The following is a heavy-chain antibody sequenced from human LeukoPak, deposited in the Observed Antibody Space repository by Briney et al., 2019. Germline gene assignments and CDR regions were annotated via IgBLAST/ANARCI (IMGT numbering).Heavy chain of an antibody. CDR1: GYRFTSYW. V-gene: IGHV5-51*01. D-gene: IGHD6-19*01. Sequence: GESLKITCKGSGYRFTSYWIGWVRQMPGKGLEWMGIIYPGDSDTRYSPSLQGQVTISADKSISTAYLQWSSLKASDTAMYYCARHRPRQQWLARAVDYWGQGTLVTVSS. CDR2: IYPGDSDT. CDR3: ARHRPRQQWLARAVDY. J-gene: IGHJ4*02.